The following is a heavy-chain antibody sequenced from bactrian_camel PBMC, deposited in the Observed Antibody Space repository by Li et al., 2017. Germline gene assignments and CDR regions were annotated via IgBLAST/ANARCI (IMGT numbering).Heavy chain of an antibody. CDR2: LTPGGEAT. CDR1: GVSRSSYSSYC. CDR3: AAEWNTHCSGRYNY. J-gene: IGHJ4*01. D-gene: IGHD2*01. V-gene: IGHV3S1*01. Sequence: VQLVESGGDSVQAGGSLRLSCAVSGVSRSSYSSYCMGWFRQAPGNEREGIAALTPGGEATYYADSVKGRFTISQGNPKNNLYLQMNDLKPEDTAMYYRAAEWNTHCSGRYNYWGQGTQVTVS.